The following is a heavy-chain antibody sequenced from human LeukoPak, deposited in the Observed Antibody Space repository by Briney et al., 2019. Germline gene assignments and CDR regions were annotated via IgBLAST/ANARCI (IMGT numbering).Heavy chain of an antibody. J-gene: IGHJ2*01. CDR1: GLTFSNYD. D-gene: IGHD4-17*01. Sequence: PGGSLRLSCAAAGLTFSNYDMHWVRQPSGRGLEWVSAIDAAGDTNYPDSVKGRIAISRENAKNSLYLQMNSLRVGDTAVYYCARRAYGDYGRWYYDLWGRGILVTVSS. CDR2: IDAAGDT. V-gene: IGHV3-13*01. CDR3: ARRAYGDYGRWYYDL.